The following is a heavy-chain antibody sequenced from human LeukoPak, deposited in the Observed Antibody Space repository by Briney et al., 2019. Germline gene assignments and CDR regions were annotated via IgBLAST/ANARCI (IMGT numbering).Heavy chain of an antibody. Sequence: PGGSLRLSCAASGFTFSDYYMSWIRQAPGKGLEWVSYISSSGSTIYYADSVKGRFTISRDNAKNSLYLQMNSLRAEDTAVYYCAKPTRGSGSFLIDFWGQETLVTVSS. D-gene: IGHD1-26*01. CDR1: GFTFSDYY. CDR3: AKPTRGSGSFLIDF. CDR2: ISSSGSTI. J-gene: IGHJ4*02. V-gene: IGHV3-11*04.